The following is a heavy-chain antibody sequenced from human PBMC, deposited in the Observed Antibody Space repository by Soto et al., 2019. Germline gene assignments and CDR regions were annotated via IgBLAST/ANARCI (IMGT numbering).Heavy chain of an antibody. Sequence: SETLSLTCAVYGGSFSGYYWSWIRQPPGKGLEWIGEINHSGSTNYNPSLKSRVTISVDTSKNQFSLKLSSVTAADTAVYYCARGRAYYDFWSGYYCSDYWGQGTLVTVSS. CDR3: ARGRAYYDFWSGYYCSDY. CDR2: INHSGST. D-gene: IGHD3-3*01. J-gene: IGHJ4*02. CDR1: GGSFSGYY. V-gene: IGHV4-34*01.